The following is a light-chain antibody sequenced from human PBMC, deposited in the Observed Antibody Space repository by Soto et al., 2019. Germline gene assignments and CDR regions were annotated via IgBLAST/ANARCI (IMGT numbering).Light chain of an antibody. CDR2: QAS. Sequence: DIVMTQSPSNLSASVGDRVTITCRASQSISSWLAWCQQKPGKAPKPLIYQASNLESGVPSRFSGSGSGTEFTLTISSLQPDDLATYYCQQYSSYPVTFGGGTKVELK. CDR3: QQYSSYPVT. CDR1: QSISSW. J-gene: IGKJ4*01. V-gene: IGKV1-5*03.